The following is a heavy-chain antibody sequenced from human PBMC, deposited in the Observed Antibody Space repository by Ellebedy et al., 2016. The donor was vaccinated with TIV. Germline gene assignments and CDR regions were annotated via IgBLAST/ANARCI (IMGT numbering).Heavy chain of an antibody. J-gene: IGHJ4*02. Sequence: GESLKISCAASGFTFSSYSMNWVRQAPGKGLEWVSSISSSSSYIYYADSVKGRFTISRDNAKNSPYLQMNSLRAEDTAVYYCARAPRGTVTTWIDYWGQGTLATVSS. CDR3: ARAPRGTVTTWIDY. CDR2: ISSSSSYI. V-gene: IGHV3-21*01. D-gene: IGHD4-17*01. CDR1: GFTFSSYS.